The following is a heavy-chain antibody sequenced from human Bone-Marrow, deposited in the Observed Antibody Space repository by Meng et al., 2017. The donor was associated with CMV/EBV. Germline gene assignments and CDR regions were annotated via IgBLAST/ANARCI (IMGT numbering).Heavy chain of an antibody. CDR2: IIPILGIA. D-gene: IGHD3-10*01. Sequence: SSVKVSCKASGGTFSSYTISWVRQAPGQGLEWMGRIIPILGIANHAQKFQGRVTITADKSTSTAYMELSSPRFEDTAVYSCARTRSIPMGRGHVFDIWGQGTMVTVSS. J-gene: IGHJ3*02. CDR1: GGTFSSYT. V-gene: IGHV1-69*02. CDR3: ARTRSIPMGRGHVFDI.